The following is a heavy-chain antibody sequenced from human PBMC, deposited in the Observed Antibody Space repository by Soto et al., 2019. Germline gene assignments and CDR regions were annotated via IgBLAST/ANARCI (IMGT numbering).Heavy chain of an antibody. CDR1: GFTFSTYG. CDR3: ARVLRYFDWDYAFDI. J-gene: IGHJ3*02. Sequence: GGSLRLSCAASGFTFSTYGMHWVRQAPGKGLEWVAVIWNDGSTKYYADSVKGRFTISRDDSKNTLYLQMNSLRAEDTAVYYCARVLRYFDWDYAFDIWGQGTRVTVSS. CDR2: IWNDGSTK. V-gene: IGHV3-33*01. D-gene: IGHD3-9*01.